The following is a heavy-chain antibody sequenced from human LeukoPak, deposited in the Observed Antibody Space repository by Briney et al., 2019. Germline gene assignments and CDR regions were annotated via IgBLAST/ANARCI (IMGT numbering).Heavy chain of an antibody. CDR3: ARGPQWLLLYY. D-gene: IGHD3-22*01. CDR2: IYYSGST. V-gene: IGHV4-39*02. CDR1: GGSISGSSYY. Sequence: NPSQTLSLTCTVSGGSISGSSYYWGWIRQPPGKGLEWIGSIYYSGSTYYNPSLKSRVTISVDTSKNQFSLKLNSVTATDTAVYYCARGPQWLLLYYWGQGTLVTVSS. J-gene: IGHJ4*02.